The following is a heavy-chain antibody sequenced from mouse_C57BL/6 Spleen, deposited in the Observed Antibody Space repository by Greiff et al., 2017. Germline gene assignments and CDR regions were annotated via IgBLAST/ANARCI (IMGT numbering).Heavy chain of an antibody. CDR1: GYSFTGYY. Sequence: EVQLQQSGPELVKPGASVKISCKASGYSFTGYYMNWVKQSPEKSLEWIGEINPSTGGTTYNQKFKVKATLTVDKSSSTAYMQLKSLTSEDSAVYYCARSGTEGFDYWGQGTTLTVSS. CDR2: INPSTGGT. D-gene: IGHD3-3*01. CDR3: ARSGTEGFDY. V-gene: IGHV1-42*01. J-gene: IGHJ2*01.